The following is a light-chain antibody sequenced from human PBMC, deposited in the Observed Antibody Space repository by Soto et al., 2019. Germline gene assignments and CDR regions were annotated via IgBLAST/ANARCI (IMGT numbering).Light chain of an antibody. CDR2: GAS. CDR1: QDISTW. V-gene: IGKV1-12*01. CDR3: EQDNSFPIT. Sequence: DIQMTQSPSSVSASVGDRVTITCRASQDISTWLAWYQQRPGKAPKLLIYGASTVQSGVPSRFRGSVSGTEFTLTISSLQPEDFATYYAEQDNSFPITFAQGTTVEIK. J-gene: IGKJ2*01.